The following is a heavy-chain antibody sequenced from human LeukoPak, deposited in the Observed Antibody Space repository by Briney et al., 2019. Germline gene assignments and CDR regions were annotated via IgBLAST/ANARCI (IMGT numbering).Heavy chain of an antibody. V-gene: IGHV3-33*06. CDR3: AKDPLYCSSTSCYKGY. J-gene: IGHJ4*02. Sequence: GGSLRLSCAASGFIFSSFGMHWVRQAPGKGLEWVAVIWHDGSYKYYLDSVKGRFTISRDNAKNTLYLQMNNLRAEDTAVYYCAKDPLYCSSTSCYKGYWGQGTLVTVSS. CDR1: GFIFSSFG. D-gene: IGHD2-2*02. CDR2: IWHDGSYK.